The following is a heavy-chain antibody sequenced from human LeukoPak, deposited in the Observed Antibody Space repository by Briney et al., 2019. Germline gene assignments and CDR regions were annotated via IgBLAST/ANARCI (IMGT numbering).Heavy chain of an antibody. CDR1: GYTFTGYY. J-gene: IGHJ3*02. V-gene: IGHV1-2*06. Sequence: ASVKVSCKASGYTFTGYYMHWVRQAPGQGLEWMGRINPNSGGTNYAQKFQGRVTMTRDTSISTAYMELSRLRPDDTAVYYCARVWYYYGSGRPFLAFDIWGQGTMVTVSS. CDR2: INPNSGGT. CDR3: ARVWYYYGSGRPFLAFDI. D-gene: IGHD3-10*01.